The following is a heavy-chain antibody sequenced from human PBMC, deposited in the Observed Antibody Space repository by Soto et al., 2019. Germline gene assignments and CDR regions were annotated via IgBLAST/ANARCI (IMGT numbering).Heavy chain of an antibody. CDR3: AREGSKLSVAGPYGGMDV. D-gene: IGHD6-19*01. CDR1: GGTFSSYA. CDR2: IIPIFGTA. Sequence: SVKVSCKASGGTFSSYAISWVRQAPGQGLEWMGGIIPIFGTANYAQKFQGRVTITADESTSTAYMELSSLRSEDTAVYYCAREGSKLSVAGPYGGMDVWGQGTTVTVSS. J-gene: IGHJ6*02. V-gene: IGHV1-69*13.